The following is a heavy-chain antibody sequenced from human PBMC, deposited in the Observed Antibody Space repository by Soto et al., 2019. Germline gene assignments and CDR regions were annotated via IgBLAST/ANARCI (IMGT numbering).Heavy chain of an antibody. CDR2: IYYSGST. CDR1: GGSISSYY. V-gene: IGHV4-59*01. CDR3: ASDSSSWYEGYYYYGMDV. Sequence: SQTLSLTCTVSGGSISSYYWSWIRQPPGKGLEWIGYIYYSGSTNYNPSLKSRVTISVDTSKNQFSLKLSSVTAADTAVYYCASDSSSWYEGYYYYGMDVWGQGTTVTVSS. D-gene: IGHD6-13*01. J-gene: IGHJ6*02.